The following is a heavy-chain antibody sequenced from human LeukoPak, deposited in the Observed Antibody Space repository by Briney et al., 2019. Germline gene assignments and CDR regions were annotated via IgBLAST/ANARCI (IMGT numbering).Heavy chain of an antibody. CDR3: ARALGYCTNGGCYP. CDR1: GLTVSTYY. V-gene: IGHV3-53*01. CDR2: IYSGGST. J-gene: IGHJ5*02. D-gene: IGHD2-8*01. Sequence: GGSLRLSCAASGLTVSTYYMSWVRQAPGKGLEWISVIYSGGSTYYADSVKGRFTISRDNSKNTLYLQMNSLRAEDTAVYYCARALGYCTNGGCYPWGQGTLVTVSS.